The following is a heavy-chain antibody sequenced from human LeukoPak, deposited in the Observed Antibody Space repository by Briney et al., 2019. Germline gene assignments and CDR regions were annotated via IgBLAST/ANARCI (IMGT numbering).Heavy chain of an antibody. V-gene: IGHV3-21*01. CDR3: ARDSRTVVRGVLDC. J-gene: IGHJ4*02. Sequence: GGTLRLSCAASGFTFSSYGMSWVRQAPGKGLEWVSAISSSSSYIYYADSVKGRFTISRDNAKNSLYLQMNSLRAEDTAVYYWARDSRTVVRGVLDCWGQGTLVTVS. CDR1: GFTFSSYG. CDR2: ISSSSSYI. D-gene: IGHD3-10*01.